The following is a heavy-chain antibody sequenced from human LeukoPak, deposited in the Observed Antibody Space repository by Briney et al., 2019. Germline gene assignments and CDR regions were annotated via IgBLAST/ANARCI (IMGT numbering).Heavy chain of an antibody. J-gene: IGHJ4*02. D-gene: IGHD2/OR15-2a*01. CDR3: TKRSPSRGFDD. CDR1: GFTFDDYA. CDR2: ISWDSANI. Sequence: PGGSLRLSCAASGFTFDDYAMHWVRQAPGKRLEWVSGISWDSANIGYADSVKGRVTISGDNAKNSLYLQMNSLRADDTALYYCTKRSPSRGFDDWGQGTLVTVSS. V-gene: IGHV3-9*01.